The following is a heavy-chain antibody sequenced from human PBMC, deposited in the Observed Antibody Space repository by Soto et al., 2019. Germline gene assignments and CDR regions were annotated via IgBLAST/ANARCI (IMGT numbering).Heavy chain of an antibody. CDR1: GGAFNTYA. D-gene: IGHD3-10*01. V-gene: IGHV1-69*13. CDR2: ITPIFGTT. J-gene: IGHJ6*02. CDR3: ARVGEDGSGSYYHASYYYGMAV. Sequence: ASVKVSCKASGGAFNTYALSWVRQAPGQGLEWKGGITPIFGTTQYAQTLQGRVTLTADESTRTVYMELSSLRSEDKALYYCARVGEDGSGSYYHASYYYGMAVWG.